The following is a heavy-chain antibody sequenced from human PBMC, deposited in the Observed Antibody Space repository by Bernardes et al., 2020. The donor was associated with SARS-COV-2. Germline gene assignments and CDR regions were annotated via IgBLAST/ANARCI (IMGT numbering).Heavy chain of an antibody. CDR1: GVSISSCGYY. J-gene: IGHJ4*02. CDR2: IYYSGTT. D-gene: IGHD3-3*01. V-gene: IGHV4-31*01. Sequence: SETLSLTCTVSGVSISSCGYYWSWHPQHPGKGLEWIGYIYYSGTTYYNPSLKRLVTISVDTSKNQFSLKLSPVTAADTAVYYWARAPITICGVFRYFDYWGQGTLVTVSS. CDR3: ARAPITICGVFRYFDY.